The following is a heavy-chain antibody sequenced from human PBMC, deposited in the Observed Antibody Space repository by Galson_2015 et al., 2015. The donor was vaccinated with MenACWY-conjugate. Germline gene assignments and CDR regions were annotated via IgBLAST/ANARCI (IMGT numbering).Heavy chain of an antibody. D-gene: IGHD3-22*01. CDR3: ARDRDSSGKSYFDY. J-gene: IGHJ4*02. CDR2: IIPILGIA. CDR1: GGTFSSYA. Sequence: SVKVSCKASGGTFSSYAISWVRQAPGQGLEWMGRIIPILGIANYAQKFQGRVTITADKSTSTAYMELSSLRSEDTAVYYCARDRDSSGKSYFDYWGQGTLVTVSS. V-gene: IGHV1-69*04.